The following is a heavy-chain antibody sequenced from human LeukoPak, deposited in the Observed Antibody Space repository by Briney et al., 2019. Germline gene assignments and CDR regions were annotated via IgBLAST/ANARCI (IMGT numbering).Heavy chain of an antibody. CDR1: GGTFSSYA. V-gene: IGHV1-69*04. J-gene: IGHJ3*02. Sequence: GASVKVSCKASGGTFSSYAISWVRQAPGQGLEWMGRIIPILGIANYAQKFQGRVTITADKSTSTAYMELSSLRPEDTAVYYCARERVGVKWELPLEPDAFDIWGQGTMVTVSS. CDR3: ARERVGVKWELPLEPDAFDI. D-gene: IGHD1-26*01. CDR2: IIPILGIA.